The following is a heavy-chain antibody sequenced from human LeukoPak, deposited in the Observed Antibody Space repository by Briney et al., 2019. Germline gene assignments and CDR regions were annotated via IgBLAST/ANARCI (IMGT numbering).Heavy chain of an antibody. Sequence: GSLSLSCAASGFTFSSYSMNWVRQAPGKGLEWVSSISSSSSYIYYADSVKGRFTISRDNAKNSLYLQMNSLRAEDTAVYYCARGPPSGCSSTSCYLNYWGQGTLVTVSS. CDR2: ISSSSSYI. CDR3: ARGPPSGCSSTSCYLNY. V-gene: IGHV3-21*01. D-gene: IGHD2-2*01. CDR1: GFTFSSYS. J-gene: IGHJ4*02.